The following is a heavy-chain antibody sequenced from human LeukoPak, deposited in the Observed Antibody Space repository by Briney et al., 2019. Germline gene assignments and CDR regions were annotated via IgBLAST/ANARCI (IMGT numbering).Heavy chain of an antibody. V-gene: IGHV3-23*01. CDR1: GFTFSSYG. CDR2: ISGSGVSK. J-gene: IGHJ4*02. D-gene: IGHD2-21*02. CDR3: AKRIDCGGDCYSPAVVPFDY. Sequence: GGSLRLSCAASGFTFSSYGMAWVRQAPGKGLEWVSAISGSGVSKYYADSVKGRFTISRDNSKNTLYLQMNSLRAEDAAVYYCAKRIDCGGDCYSPAVVPFDYWGQGTLVTVSS.